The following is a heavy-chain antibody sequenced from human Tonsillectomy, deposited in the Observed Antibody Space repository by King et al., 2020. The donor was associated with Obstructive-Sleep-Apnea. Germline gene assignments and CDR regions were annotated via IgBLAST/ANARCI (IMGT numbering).Heavy chain of an antibody. D-gene: IGHD6-13*01. Sequence: VQLVESGGGVVQPGRSLRLSCAASGFTFSSYGMHWVRQAPGKGLEWVAVISYDGSRKYFADSVKGRFTISRDNSKNTQYLQMNSLRPEDTAVFYCAKEMIAAAATGGMDVWGQGTTVTVSS. J-gene: IGHJ6*02. CDR3: AKEMIAAAATGGMDV. CDR1: GFTFSSYG. V-gene: IGHV3-30*18. CDR2: ISYDGSRK.